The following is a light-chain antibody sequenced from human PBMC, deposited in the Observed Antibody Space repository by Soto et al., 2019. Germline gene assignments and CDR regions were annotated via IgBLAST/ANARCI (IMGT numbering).Light chain of an antibody. CDR2: EVT. V-gene: IGLV2-23*02. J-gene: IGLJ1*01. CDR3: CSYAGSSSSI. CDR1: SSVVGTYNL. Sequence: QSVLTQPASVSGSPGQSITIPCSGTSSVVGTYNLVSWYQQYPGKAPRLMIYEVTKRPSGVSNRFSGSKSGNTASLTISGLQPEDEADYYCCSYAGSSSSIFGTGTKVTVL.